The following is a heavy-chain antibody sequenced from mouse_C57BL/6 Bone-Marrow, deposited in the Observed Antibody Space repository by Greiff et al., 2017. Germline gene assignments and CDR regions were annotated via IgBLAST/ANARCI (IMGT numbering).Heavy chain of an antibody. CDR1: GFTFSDAW. V-gene: IGHV6-6*01. D-gene: IGHD4-1*01. J-gene: IGHJ2*01. CDR3: TRGMGRIFDY. CDR2: IRNKANTHAT. Sequence: EVKLQESGGGLVQPGGSMKLSCAASGFTFSDAWMDWVRQSPEKGLEWVAEIRNKANTHATYYAESVQGRLTISRDDSKRIVYLQMNRLRAEDTVIYYCTRGMGRIFDYWGQGTTLTVSS.